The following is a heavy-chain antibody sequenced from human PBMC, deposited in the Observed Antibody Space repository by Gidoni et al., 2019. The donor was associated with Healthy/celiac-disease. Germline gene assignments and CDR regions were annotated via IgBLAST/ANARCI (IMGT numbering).Heavy chain of an antibody. Sequence: EVQLVESGGGLVKPGGSLRLSCAASGLTFSSYSMNWVRQAPGKGLEWVSAISSSSSYCSYADSVKGRFTISRDNAKNSLYLQMNSLRAEDTAVYYCARDARVGDGDPDYWGQGTLVTVSS. V-gene: IGHV3-21*01. J-gene: IGHJ4*02. D-gene: IGHD4-17*01. CDR3: ARDARVGDGDPDY. CDR2: ISSSSSYC. CDR1: GLTFSSYS.